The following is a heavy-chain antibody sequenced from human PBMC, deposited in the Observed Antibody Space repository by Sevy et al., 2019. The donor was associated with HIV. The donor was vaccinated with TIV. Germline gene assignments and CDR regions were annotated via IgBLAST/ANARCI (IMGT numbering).Heavy chain of an antibody. J-gene: IGHJ4*02. V-gene: IGHV3-33*01. CDR2: IWYDGSNK. Sequence: GGSLRLSCAASGFTFSSYGMHWVRQAPGKGLEWVAVIWYDGSNKYYADSVKGRFTISRDNSKNTLYLQMNSLRAEDTAVYYCARVKCTRIGYYYDSSGSIIDYWGQGTLVTVSS. D-gene: IGHD3-22*01. CDR3: ARVKCTRIGYYYDSSGSIIDY. CDR1: GFTFSSYG.